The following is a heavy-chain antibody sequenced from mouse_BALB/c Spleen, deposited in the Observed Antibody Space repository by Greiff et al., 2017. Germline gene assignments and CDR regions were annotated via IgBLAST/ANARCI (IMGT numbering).Heavy chain of an antibody. J-gene: IGHJ1*01. CDR3: TRPGGYYVGWYFDV. CDR2: IRLKSNNYAT. CDR1: GFTFSNYW. D-gene: IGHD2-3*01. V-gene: IGHV6-6*02. Sequence: EVQLVESGGGLVQPGGSMKLSCVASGFTFSNYWMNWVRQSPEKGLEWVAEIRLKSNNYATHYAESVKGRFTISRDDSKSSVYLQMNNLRAEDTGIYYCTRPGGYYVGWYFDVWGAGTTVTVSS.